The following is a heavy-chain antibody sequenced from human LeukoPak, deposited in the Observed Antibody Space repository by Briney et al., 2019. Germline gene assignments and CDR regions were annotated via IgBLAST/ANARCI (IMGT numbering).Heavy chain of an antibody. J-gene: IGHJ4*01. CDR3: AKDFGSRGYTF. V-gene: IGHV3-23*01. D-gene: IGHD5-12*01. CDR2: ISSSGGST. CDR1: GDSISSSN. Sequence: ETLSLTCDVSGDSISSSNWWSWVRQAPGKGLEWVSSISSSGGSTYYADSVKGRFTISRDNSKTTLYLQMNSLRAEETAVYFCAKDFGSRGYTFWGQGTLVTVSS.